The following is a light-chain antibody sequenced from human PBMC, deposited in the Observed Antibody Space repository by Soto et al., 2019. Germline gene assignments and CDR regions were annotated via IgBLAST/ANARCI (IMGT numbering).Light chain of an antibody. J-gene: IGKJ5*01. CDR3: QQRSNWPPIT. Sequence: EIVLAQSPATLSLSPGDRAALSCKASQSVNNYLAWYQQKPGQAPRLLIYCASTRAAGIPARFSGSGSGTDFTLTISRLEPEDFVVYYCQQRSNWPPITFGRGTRQEIK. CDR2: CAS. V-gene: IGKV3-11*01. CDR1: QSVNNY.